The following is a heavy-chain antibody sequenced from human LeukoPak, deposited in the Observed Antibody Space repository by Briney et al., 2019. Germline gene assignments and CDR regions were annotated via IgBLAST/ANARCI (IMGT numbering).Heavy chain of an antibody. CDR1: GGSISSYY. CDR3: ASFGSAGYYGMDV. J-gene: IGHJ6*02. Sequence: PSETLSLTCTVSGGSISSYYWSWIRQPPGKGLEWIGEINHSGSTNYNPSLKSRVTISVDTSKNQFSLKLSSVTAADTAVYYCASFGSAGYYGMDVWGQGTTVTVSS. V-gene: IGHV4-34*01. CDR2: INHSGST. D-gene: IGHD2-15*01.